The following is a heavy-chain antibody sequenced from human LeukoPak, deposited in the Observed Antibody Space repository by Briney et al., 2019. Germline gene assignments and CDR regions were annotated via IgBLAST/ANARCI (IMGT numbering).Heavy chain of an antibody. J-gene: IGHJ4*02. CDR2: IKQDGSEK. V-gene: IGHV3-7*01. CDR1: GFTFSSYS. CDR3: ARVYSSSWYREYYFDY. D-gene: IGHD6-13*01. Sequence: GGSLRLSCAASGFTFSSYSMNWVRQAPGKGLEWVANIKQDGSEKYYVDSVKGRFTISRDNAKNSLYLQMNSLRAEDTAVYYCARVYSSSWYREYYFDYWGQGTLVTVSS.